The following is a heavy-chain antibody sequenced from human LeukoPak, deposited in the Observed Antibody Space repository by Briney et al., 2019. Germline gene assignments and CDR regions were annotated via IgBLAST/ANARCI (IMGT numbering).Heavy chain of an antibody. Sequence: SETLSLTCTVSVGSISSYWWSWIRQPPGKGLEWIGYMYYSGSTNYNPSLKSRVTISVDKSKNQFSLKLSSVTAADTAVYYCAYGSGSTEGYYFDYWGQGTLVTVSS. CDR3: AYGSGSTEGYYFDY. CDR2: MYYSGST. V-gene: IGHV4-59*12. J-gene: IGHJ4*02. CDR1: VGSISSYW. D-gene: IGHD6-19*01.